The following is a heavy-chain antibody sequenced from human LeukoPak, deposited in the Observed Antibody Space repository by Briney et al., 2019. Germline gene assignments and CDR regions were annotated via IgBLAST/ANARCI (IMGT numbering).Heavy chain of an antibody. CDR2: ISYDGSNK. CDR1: GFTFSSYA. V-gene: IGHV3-30-3*01. D-gene: IGHD3-22*01. Sequence: GGSLRLSCAASGFTFSSYAMHWVRQAPGKGLEWVAVISYDGSNKYYADSVKGRFTISRDNSKNTLYLQMNSLRAEDAAVYYCARDRADYYDSSGLDYWGQGTLVTVSS. J-gene: IGHJ4*02. CDR3: ARDRADYYDSSGLDY.